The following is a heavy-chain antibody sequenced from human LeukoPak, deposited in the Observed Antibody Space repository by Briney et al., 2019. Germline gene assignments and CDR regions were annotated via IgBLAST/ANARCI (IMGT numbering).Heavy chain of an antibody. J-gene: IGHJ4*02. CDR1: GGSISSGGYY. Sequence: SETLSLTCTVSGGSISSGGYYWSWIRQHPGKGLEWIGYIYYSGSTYYNPSLKSRVTISVDTSKNQFSLKLSSVTAADTAVYYCARVWGGGSGQAHCWGQGTLVTVSS. CDR3: ARVWGGGSGQAHC. V-gene: IGHV4-31*03. D-gene: IGHD2-15*01. CDR2: IYYSGST.